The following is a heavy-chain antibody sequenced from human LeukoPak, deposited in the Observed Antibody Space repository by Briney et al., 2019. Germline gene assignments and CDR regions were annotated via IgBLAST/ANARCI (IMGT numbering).Heavy chain of an antibody. V-gene: IGHV4-31*03. CDR3: ASTYSSSWSRGRRAFDY. D-gene: IGHD6-13*01. J-gene: IGHJ4*02. Sequence: SQTLSLTCTVSGGSISSGGYYWSWIRQHPGKGLEWIGYIYYSGSTYYNPSLKSRVTISVDTSKNQFSLKLSSVTAADTAVYYCASTYSSSWSRGRRAFDYWGQGTLVTVSS. CDR1: GGSISSGGYY. CDR2: IYYSGST.